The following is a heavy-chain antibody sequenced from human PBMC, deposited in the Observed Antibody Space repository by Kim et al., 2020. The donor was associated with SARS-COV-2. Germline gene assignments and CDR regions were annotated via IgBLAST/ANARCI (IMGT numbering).Heavy chain of an antibody. J-gene: IGHJ4*02. CDR2: FNVVNGNT. CDR3: ARDGRSVDYYFDF. Sequence: ASVKVSCKASGYTFTSYSIHWVRQAPGQRLEWMGWFNVVNGNTKYSQKFQGRVTITRDTSASTIYMELSSLRSEDTAVYYCARDGRSVDYYFDFWGQGTLVTVSS. V-gene: IGHV1-3*01. CDR1: GYTFTSYS.